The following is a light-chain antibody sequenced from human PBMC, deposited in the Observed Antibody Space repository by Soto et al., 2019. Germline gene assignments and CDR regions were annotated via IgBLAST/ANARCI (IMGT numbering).Light chain of an antibody. V-gene: IGKV3-20*01. Sequence: EIVLTQSPGTLSLSPGERATLSCRASQSVSSNNLAWYHQKPGQPPRLLIYGASSRATGIPDRFSGSGSGTDFTLTISRLEPDYFAVYFCQQYDNSITFGQGTRLEIE. CDR3: QQYDNSIT. CDR2: GAS. J-gene: IGKJ5*01. CDR1: QSVSSNN.